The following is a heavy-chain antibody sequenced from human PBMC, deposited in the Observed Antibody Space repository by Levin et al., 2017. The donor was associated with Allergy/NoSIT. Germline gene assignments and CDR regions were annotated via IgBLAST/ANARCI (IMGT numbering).Heavy chain of an antibody. V-gene: IGHV6-1*01. CDR3: ARGSPYSSSPTHYYYDYYMDG. D-gene: IGHD6-6*01. CDR2: TYYRSKWYN. CDR1: GDSVSSNSAA. J-gene: IGHJ6*03. Sequence: RSQTLSLTCAISGDSVSSNSAAWNWIRQSPSRGLEWLGRTYYRSKWYNDYAVSVKSRITINPDTSKNQFSLQLNSVTPEDTAVYYCARGSPYSSSPTHYYYDYYMDGWGKGTTVTVSS.